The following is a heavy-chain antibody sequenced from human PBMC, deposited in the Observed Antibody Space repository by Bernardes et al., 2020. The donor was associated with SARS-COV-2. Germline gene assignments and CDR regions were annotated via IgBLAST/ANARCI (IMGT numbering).Heavy chain of an antibody. J-gene: IGHJ5*02. V-gene: IGHV1-18*01. CDR3: AREKYQLLSSWFDP. D-gene: IGHD2-2*01. Sequence: VKVSCKASGYTFTSYGISWVRQAPGQGLEWMGWISAYNGNTNYAQKLQGRVTMTTDTSTSTAYMELRSLRSDDTAVYYCAREKYQLLSSWFDPWGQGTLVTVSS. CDR2: ISAYNGNT. CDR1: GYTFTSYG.